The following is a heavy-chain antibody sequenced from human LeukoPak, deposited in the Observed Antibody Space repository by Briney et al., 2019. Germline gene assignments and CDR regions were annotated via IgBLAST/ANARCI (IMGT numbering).Heavy chain of an antibody. D-gene: IGHD3-22*01. CDR1: GFTFSSYG. CDR3: AKARTEDYHYSSGYFATDY. Sequence: GGSLRLSCAASGFTFSSYGMHWVRQAPGKGLEWVAVISYDGSNKYYADSVKGRSTISRDNSKNTLYLQMNSLRAVDTAVYYCAKARTEDYHYSSGYFATDYWGQGTLVTVSS. CDR2: ISYDGSNK. V-gene: IGHV3-30*18. J-gene: IGHJ4*02.